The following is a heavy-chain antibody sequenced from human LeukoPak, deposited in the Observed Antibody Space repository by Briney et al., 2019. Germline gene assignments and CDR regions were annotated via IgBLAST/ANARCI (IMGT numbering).Heavy chain of an antibody. V-gene: IGHV4-59*08. CDR3: ARSGGYNSPLYY. Sequence: SETLSLTCTVSGGSISSYYWSWIRQPPGKGLEWIGYIYHSGSTNYNPSLKSRVTISVDTSKNQFSLKVSSVTAADSAVYYCARSGGYNSPLYYWGQGTLVTVSS. CDR1: GGSISSYY. J-gene: IGHJ4*02. CDR2: IYHSGST. D-gene: IGHD5-24*01.